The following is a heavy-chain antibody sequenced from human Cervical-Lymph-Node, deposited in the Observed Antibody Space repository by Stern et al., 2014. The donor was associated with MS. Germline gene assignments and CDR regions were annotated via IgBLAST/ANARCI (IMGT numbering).Heavy chain of an antibody. Sequence: QVQLVQSGAEVRKPGASVKVSCKASGYTLTSYGLSWVRQAPGQGLEWMGWISTCNGNANLAQKFQGRVTMTTDTSTSTVYMELTSLRSDDTAVYYCARDKSAGWYAADNWGQGTLVTVSS. CDR3: ARDKSAGWYAADN. CDR2: ISTCNGNA. D-gene: IGHD6-19*01. CDR1: GYTLTSYG. V-gene: IGHV1-18*01. J-gene: IGHJ4*02.